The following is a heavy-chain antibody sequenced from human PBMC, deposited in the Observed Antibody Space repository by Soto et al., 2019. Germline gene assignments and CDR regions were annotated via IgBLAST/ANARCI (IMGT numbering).Heavy chain of an antibody. D-gene: IGHD2-8*01. CDR2: VYWTGST. V-gene: IGHV4-39*01. Sequence: SETLSLTCTVSGGSIYRSGYYWGWIRQPPGKGLQWIGNVYWTGSTFSHPSLTSRVFISVDTSKNEFSLRLTSVTAADTAVYYCARSHYTYGLLIDYWGPGTLVTVSS. J-gene: IGHJ4*02. CDR1: GGSIYRSGYY. CDR3: ARSHYTYGLLIDY.